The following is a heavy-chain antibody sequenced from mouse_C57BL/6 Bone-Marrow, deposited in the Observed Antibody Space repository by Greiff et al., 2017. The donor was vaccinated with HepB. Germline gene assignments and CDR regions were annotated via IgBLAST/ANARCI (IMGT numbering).Heavy chain of an antibody. J-gene: IGHJ1*03. V-gene: IGHV1-69*01. D-gene: IGHD6-1*01. Sequence: QVQLQQPGAELVMPGASVKLSCKASGYTFTSYWMHWVKQRPGQGLEWIGEIDPSDSYTNYNQKFKGKSTLTVDKSSSTAYMQLSSLTSEDSAVYYCARPGREGWYFDVWGTGTTVTVSS. CDR2: IDPSDSYT. CDR1: GYTFTSYW. CDR3: ARPGREGWYFDV.